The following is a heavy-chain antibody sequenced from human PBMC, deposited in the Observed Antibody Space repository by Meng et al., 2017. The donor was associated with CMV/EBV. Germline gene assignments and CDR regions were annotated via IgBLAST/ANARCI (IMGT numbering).Heavy chain of an antibody. CDR3: AHQLRYFDWVNNWFDP. J-gene: IGHJ5*02. CDR2: IYWDDDK. Sequence: QILCEDFGRTTVKPTQTRQLTCTLSGFQLNTRGVGVGWIRQPPGKALELLALIYWDDDKRYSPSLKSRLTITKDTSKNQVVLTMTNMDPVDTATYYCAHQLRYFDWVNNWFDPWGQGTLVTVSS. D-gene: IGHD3-9*01. CDR1: GFQLNTRGVG. V-gene: IGHV2-5*02.